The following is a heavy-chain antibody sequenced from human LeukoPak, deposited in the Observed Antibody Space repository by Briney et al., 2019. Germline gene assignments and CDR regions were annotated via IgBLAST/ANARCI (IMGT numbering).Heavy chain of an antibody. Sequence: SETLSLTCSVSGGSIGSGDFYWSWIRQPPGKGLEWIGYIYNSGSTFYNPSLKSRVTISVDTSKNQFSLKLNSVTAPDPAVYFCARGELLWDYWGQGTLVTVSS. CDR1: GGSIGSGDFY. D-gene: IGHD1-26*01. J-gene: IGHJ4*02. V-gene: IGHV4-30-4*01. CDR3: ARGELLWDY. CDR2: IYNSGST.